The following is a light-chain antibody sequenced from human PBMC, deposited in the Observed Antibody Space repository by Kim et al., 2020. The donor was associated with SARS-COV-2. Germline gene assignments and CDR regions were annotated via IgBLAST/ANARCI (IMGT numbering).Light chain of an antibody. CDR1: NIGSKG. CDR3: QVWDSSSDQYV. J-gene: IGLJ1*01. Sequence: SYELTQPPSVSVAPGETARITCGGDNIGSKGVHWYQQKPGKAPVLVISYGSDRPSGIPERISGSNSGNTATLTISRVEAGDEADYYCQVWDSSSDQYVFGTGTKVTVL. V-gene: IGLV3-21*04. CDR2: YGS.